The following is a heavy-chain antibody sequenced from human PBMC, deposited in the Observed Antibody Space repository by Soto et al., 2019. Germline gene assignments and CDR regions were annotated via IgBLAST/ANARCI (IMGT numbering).Heavy chain of an antibody. D-gene: IGHD3-22*01. J-gene: IGHJ4*02. CDR1: GYTFTSYG. Sequence: ALVKVSCKASGYTFTSYGISWVRQAPGQGLEWMGWISAYNGNTNYAQKLQGRVTMTTDTSTSTAYMELRSLRSDDTAVYYCARYRYYDSSGPVRFCDYWGQGTLVTVSS. V-gene: IGHV1-18*01. CDR3: ARYRYYDSSGPVRFCDY. CDR2: ISAYNGNT.